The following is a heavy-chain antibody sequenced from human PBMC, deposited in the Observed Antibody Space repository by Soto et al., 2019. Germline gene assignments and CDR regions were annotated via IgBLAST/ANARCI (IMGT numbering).Heavy chain of an antibody. CDR3: ASQVVVVVAATRFGYYGMDV. J-gene: IGHJ6*02. Sequence: QVQLVQSGAEVKKPGSSVKVSCKASGGTFSSYTISWVRQAPGQGLEWMGRIIPILGIANYAQKFQGRVTITADKSTSTAYMELSSLRSEDTAVYYCASQVVVVVAATRFGYYGMDVWGQGTTVTVSS. CDR1: GGTFSSYT. D-gene: IGHD2-15*01. V-gene: IGHV1-69*02. CDR2: IIPILGIA.